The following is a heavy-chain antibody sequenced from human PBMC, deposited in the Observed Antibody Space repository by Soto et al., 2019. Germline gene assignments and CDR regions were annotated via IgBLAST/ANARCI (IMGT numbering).Heavy chain of an antibody. D-gene: IGHD5-12*01. CDR2: IIPLFGAP. CDR1: GGTFSDLA. J-gene: IGHJ4*02. Sequence: QVYLVQSGAEVKKPGSSVKVSCKTSGGTFSDLAFSWVRQAPRQGLEWVGGIIPLFGAPNYARDFQGRVTLSADESSSTVYMELRSLRSEDTAVYYCASERVAEMATGGFFDNWGQGTQVTVSS. V-gene: IGHV1-69*01. CDR3: ASERVAEMATGGFFDN.